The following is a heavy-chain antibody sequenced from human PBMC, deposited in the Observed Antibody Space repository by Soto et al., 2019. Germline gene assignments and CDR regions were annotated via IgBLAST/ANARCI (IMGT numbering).Heavy chain of an antibody. D-gene: IGHD3-22*01. J-gene: IGHJ5*02. CDR2: IDPSDSYT. V-gene: IGHV5-10-1*01. CDR3: ARHPYYYDSSGYSSGWFDP. CDR1: GYSFTSYW. Sequence: EVQLVQSGAEVKKPGESLRISCKGSGYSFTSYWISWVRQMPGKGLEWMGRIDPSDSYTNYSPSFQGHVTISADKSISTAYLQWSSLKASDTAMYDCARHPYYYDSSGYSSGWFDPWGQGTLVTVSS.